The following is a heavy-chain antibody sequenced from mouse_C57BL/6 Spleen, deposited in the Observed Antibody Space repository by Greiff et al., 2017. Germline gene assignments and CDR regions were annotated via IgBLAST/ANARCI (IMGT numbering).Heavy chain of an antibody. CDR1: GYSFTGYY. J-gene: IGHJ3*01. Sequence: EVQLLESGPELVKPGASVTISCKASGYSFTGYYMNWVQQSPEKSLEWIGEINPSTGGTTYNQKFKAKATLTVDKSSSTAYMQLKSLTSEDSAVYYCARGEDGYGGAYWGQGTLVTVSA. D-gene: IGHD2-2*01. CDR3: ARGEDGYGGAY. V-gene: IGHV1-42*01. CDR2: INPSTGGT.